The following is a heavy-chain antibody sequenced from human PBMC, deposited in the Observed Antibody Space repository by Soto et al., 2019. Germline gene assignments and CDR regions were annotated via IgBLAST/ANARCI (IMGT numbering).Heavy chain of an antibody. CDR1: GGTFSSYA. CDR2: ISPIFGTA. CDR3: ARDRLGGLGSSSYFDY. D-gene: IGHD6-6*01. J-gene: IGHJ4*02. V-gene: IGHV1-69*12. Sequence: QVQLVQSGAEVKKPGSSVKVSCKASGGTFSSYAISWVRQAPGQGLEWMGGISPIFGTANYAQKFQGRVTITADESTSPGYMELSSLRSEDTAVYYGARDRLGGLGSSSYFDYWGQGTLVTVSS.